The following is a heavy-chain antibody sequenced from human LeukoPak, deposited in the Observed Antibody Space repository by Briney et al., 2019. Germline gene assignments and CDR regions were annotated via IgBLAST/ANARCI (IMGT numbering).Heavy chain of an antibody. J-gene: IGHJ4*02. CDR2: INHSGST. V-gene: IGHV4-34*01. Sequence: SETLSLTCAVYGGSFSGYYWSWIRQPPGKGLEWIGEINHSGSTNYNPSLKSRVTISVDTSKNQFSLKLSSVTAADTAVYYCARGMGRGYSGYATLFVWGQGTLVTVSS. CDR3: ARGMGRGYSGYATLFV. D-gene: IGHD5-12*01. CDR1: GGSFSGYY.